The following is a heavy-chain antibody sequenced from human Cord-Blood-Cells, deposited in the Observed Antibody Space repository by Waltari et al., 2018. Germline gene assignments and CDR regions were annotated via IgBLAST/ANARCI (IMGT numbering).Heavy chain of an antibody. D-gene: IGHD5-18*01. CDR2: INHSGST. V-gene: IGHV4-34*01. Sequence: QVQLQQWGAGLLKPSETLSLTCAVYGGYFRGSYWSWLRQPPGKGLEWIGEINHSGSTNYNPSLKSRVTISVDTSKNQFSLKLSSVTAADTAVYYCAREQAMGDAFDIWGQGTMVTVSS. CDR1: GGYFRGSY. CDR3: AREQAMGDAFDI. J-gene: IGHJ3*02.